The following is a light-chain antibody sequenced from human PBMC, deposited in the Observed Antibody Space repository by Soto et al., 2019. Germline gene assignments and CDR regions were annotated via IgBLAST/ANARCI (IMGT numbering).Light chain of an antibody. Sequence: EIGFTQSPGTLSLSPGERATPSCRASQSVSNNYLAWYQQKPGQAPRLLIYGASNRATGIPDRFSGSGSGTDFTLTISRLEPEDFAVYYCQQYGSSGTFGQGTKVDI. CDR3: QQYGSSGT. CDR2: GAS. J-gene: IGKJ1*01. CDR1: QSVSNNY. V-gene: IGKV3-20*01.